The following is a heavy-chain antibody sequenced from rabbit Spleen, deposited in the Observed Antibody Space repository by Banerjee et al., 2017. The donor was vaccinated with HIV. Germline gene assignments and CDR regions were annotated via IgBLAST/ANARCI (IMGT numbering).Heavy chain of an antibody. CDR3: ARDLTDIIGWNFGW. V-gene: IGHV1S45*01. Sequence: QEQLVESGGDLVKPGASLTLTCTASGVSFSFNSYMCWVRQAPGKGLEWIACIDVGSSDFTYFASWAKGRFTFSRTSSTTVTLQMTSLTAADTATYFCARDLTDIIGWNFGWWGPGTLVTVS. CDR1: GVSFSFNSY. J-gene: IGHJ4*01. D-gene: IGHD1-1*01. CDR2: IDVGSSDFT.